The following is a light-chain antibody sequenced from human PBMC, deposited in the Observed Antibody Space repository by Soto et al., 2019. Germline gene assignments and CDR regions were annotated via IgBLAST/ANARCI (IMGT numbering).Light chain of an antibody. V-gene: IGKV3-20*01. Sequence: EIVLTQSPGTLSLSPGERATVSCRASQSFSCSSLAWYQHKPDQAPRLLIYAASSSATGIPDRFIGSGSGTDFALTVTSLEPEDFAVYYCQHYASALFTFGPRTKVAVK. CDR3: QHYASALFT. CDR2: AAS. J-gene: IGKJ3*01. CDR1: QSFSCSS.